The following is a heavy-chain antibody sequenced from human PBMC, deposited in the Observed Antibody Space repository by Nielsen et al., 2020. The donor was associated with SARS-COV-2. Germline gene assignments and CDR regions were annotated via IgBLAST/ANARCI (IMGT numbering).Heavy chain of an antibody. Sequence: GGSLRLSCAASGITFNGYAMNWVRQAPGKGLEWVSVISGSGGNTYYADSVKGRFTISRDNSKNTLYLQMNNLRTDDTAVYHCAREASSIGSWYGVGDCFDYWGQGTLVTVSS. V-gene: IGHV3-23*01. D-gene: IGHD3-10*01. CDR1: GITFNGYA. CDR3: AREASSIGSWYGVGDCFDY. J-gene: IGHJ4*02. CDR2: ISGSGGNT.